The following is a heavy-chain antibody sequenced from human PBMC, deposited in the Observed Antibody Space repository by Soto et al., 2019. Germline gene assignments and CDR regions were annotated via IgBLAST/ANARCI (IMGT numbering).Heavy chain of an antibody. CDR2: IYQSGST. J-gene: IGHJ3*02. Sequence: SETLSLTCAVSGGSLSSSAYSWSWIRQPPGKGLEWSGFIYQSGSTYYNPSLKSRVTMSLDGPKNQFSLKLSSVTAADTAVYYCARELLFYDSDGFSWDDAFDIWGQGTMVTVSS. CDR1: GGSLSSSAYS. V-gene: IGHV4-30-2*01. CDR3: ARELLFYDSDGFSWDDAFDI. D-gene: IGHD3-22*01.